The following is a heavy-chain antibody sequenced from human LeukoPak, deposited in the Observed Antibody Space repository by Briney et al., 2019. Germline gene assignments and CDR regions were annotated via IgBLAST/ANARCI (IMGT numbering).Heavy chain of an antibody. CDR3: AKDGYCSSTSCYIDY. Sequence: GSLRLSCAASGFTFSDYYMSWIRQAPGKGLEWVSYISSSGSTIYYADSVKGRFTISRDNSKNTLYLQMNSLRAEDTAVYYCAKDGYCSSTSCYIDYWGQGTLVTVSS. D-gene: IGHD2-2*03. CDR1: GFTFSDYY. V-gene: IGHV3-11*01. J-gene: IGHJ4*02. CDR2: ISSSGSTI.